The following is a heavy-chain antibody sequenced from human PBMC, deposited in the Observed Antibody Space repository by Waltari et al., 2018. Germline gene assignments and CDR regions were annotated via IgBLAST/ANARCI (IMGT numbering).Heavy chain of an antibody. CDR2: INHSGST. D-gene: IGHD3-3*01. CDR3: ARARRNYDFWSGYYTGTGGYYYMDV. Sequence: QVQLQQWGAGLLKPSETLSLTCAVYGGSFSGYYWSWIRQPPGKGLEWIGEINHSGSTNYNPSLKSRVTISVDPSKNQFSLKLSSVTAADTAVYYCARARRNYDFWSGYYTGTGGYYYMDVWGKGTTVTVSS. CDR1: GGSFSGYY. J-gene: IGHJ6*03. V-gene: IGHV4-34*01.